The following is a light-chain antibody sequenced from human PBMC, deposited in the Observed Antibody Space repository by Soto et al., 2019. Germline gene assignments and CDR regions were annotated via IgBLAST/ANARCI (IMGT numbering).Light chain of an antibody. V-gene: IGLV1-40*01. CDR3: QSYDSSLSALYV. Sequence: QSVLTQPPSASGAPGQRVTISCTESSSNIGAGYDVHWYQLLPGTAPKLLIYGNNNRPSGVPDRSSGSKSGTSASLAIAGLQAEDEADYYCQSYDSSLSALYVFGTGTKVTVL. CDR1: SSNIGAGYD. J-gene: IGLJ1*01. CDR2: GNN.